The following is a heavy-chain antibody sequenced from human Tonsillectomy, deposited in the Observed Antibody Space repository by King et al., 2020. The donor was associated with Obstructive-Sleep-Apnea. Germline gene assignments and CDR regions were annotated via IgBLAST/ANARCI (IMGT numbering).Heavy chain of an antibody. CDR3: AKSYLIDRGVVVVAATAGYAFDI. J-gene: IGHJ3*02. Sequence: VQLVESGGGLVQPGGSLRLSCAASGFTFSSYAMSWVRQAPGKGLEWVSAISGSGGSTYYADSVKGRFTISRDNSKNTLYLQMNSLRAEDTAVYYCAKSYLIDRGVVVVAATAGYAFDIWGQGTMVTVSS. V-gene: IGHV3-23*04. CDR1: GFTFSSYA. D-gene: IGHD2-15*01. CDR2: ISGSGGST.